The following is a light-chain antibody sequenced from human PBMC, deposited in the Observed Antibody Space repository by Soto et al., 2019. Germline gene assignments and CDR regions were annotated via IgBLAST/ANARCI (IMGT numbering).Light chain of an antibody. CDR1: QSISSW. CDR2: DAS. CDR3: QQYGSSGT. V-gene: IGKV1-5*01. Sequence: IQMPQSPSTLSASVGDRVTITCRASQSISSWLAWYQQKPGKAPKLLIYDASSLESGVPSRFSGSGSGTDFTLTISRLEPEDFAVYYCQQYGSSGTFGQGTKVDIK. J-gene: IGKJ1*01.